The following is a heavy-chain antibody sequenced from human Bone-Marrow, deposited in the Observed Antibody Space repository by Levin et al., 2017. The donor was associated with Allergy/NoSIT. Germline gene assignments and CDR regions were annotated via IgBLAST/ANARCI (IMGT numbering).Heavy chain of an antibody. D-gene: IGHD3-9*01. J-gene: IGHJ5*02. CDR2: IFHSGYT. V-gene: IGHV4-59*11. CDR1: GDSIFSHQ. Sequence: SETLSLTCSVSGDSIFSHQWTWVRQPPGKGLEWIGYIFHSGYTNYNSSFKSRVTMSRDTSNSQFSLNLASVTAADTAVYYCAKADQYFGYDTWGQGILVTVSS. CDR3: AKADQYFGYDT.